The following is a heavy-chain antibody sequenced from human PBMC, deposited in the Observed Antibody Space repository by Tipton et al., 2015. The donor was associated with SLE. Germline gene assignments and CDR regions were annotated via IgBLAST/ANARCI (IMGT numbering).Heavy chain of an antibody. CDR1: GGSISSYY. CDR3: ARTNGAVGSQVPSWSLES. Sequence: TLSLTCTVSGGSISSYYWSWIRQSPGKGLEWIGYMDWLYVKTGGTKYNPSLESRVTISLDTSKNQFSLQLTSVTAADAAIYYCARTNGAVGSQVPSWSLESWGRGALVAVSS. J-gene: IGHJ2*01. D-gene: IGHD3-10*01. V-gene: IGHV4-59*01. CDR2: MDWLYVKTGGT.